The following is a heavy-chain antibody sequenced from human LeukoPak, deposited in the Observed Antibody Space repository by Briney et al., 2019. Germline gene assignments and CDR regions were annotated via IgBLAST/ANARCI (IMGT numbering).Heavy chain of an antibody. J-gene: IGHJ4*01. CDR2: SSSSDDGK. Sequence: PGGSLRLSCTASGLSLNSYAMSWARQVPGKGLEWVSASSSSDDGKWYAESVRGRFTISRDTSKNTVYLQMNSLRVEDAGVYYCAKAPVTSCRGAFCYPFDYWGHGTLVTVSS. D-gene: IGHD2-15*01. CDR3: AKAPVTSCRGAFCYPFDY. V-gene: IGHV3-23*01. CDR1: GLSLNSYA.